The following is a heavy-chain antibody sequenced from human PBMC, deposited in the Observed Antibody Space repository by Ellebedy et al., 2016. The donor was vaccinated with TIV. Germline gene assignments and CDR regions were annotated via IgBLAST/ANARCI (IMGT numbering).Heavy chain of an antibody. CDR1: GFTFSHYA. D-gene: IGHD6-19*01. J-gene: IGHJ4*02. CDR2: ISPDAINE. CDR3: GRSGKDSSGNYYVDY. Sequence: GESLKISCAASGFTFSHYAIHWVRQAPGKGLDWVAVISPDAINEYYADSVKGRFTISRDNAKNSLFLQMNSLRAEDTAVYYCGRSGKDSSGNYYVDYWGQGTLVTVSS. V-gene: IGHV3-30*04.